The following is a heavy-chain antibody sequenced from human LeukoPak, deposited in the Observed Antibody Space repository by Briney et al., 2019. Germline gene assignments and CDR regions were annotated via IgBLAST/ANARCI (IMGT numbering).Heavy chain of an antibody. J-gene: IGHJ4*02. Sequence: SGTLSLTCTVSGGSISSYYWSWIRQPPGKGLEWIGYIYYSGSTNYNPSLKSRVTISVDTSKNQFSLKLSSVTAADTAVYYCARGPPGFFDYWGQGTLVTVSS. CDR1: GGSISSYY. CDR3: ARGPPGFFDY. D-gene: IGHD7-27*01. V-gene: IGHV4-59*01. CDR2: IYYSGST.